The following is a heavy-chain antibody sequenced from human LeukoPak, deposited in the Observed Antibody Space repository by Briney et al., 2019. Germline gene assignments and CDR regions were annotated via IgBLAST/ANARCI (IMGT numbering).Heavy chain of an antibody. D-gene: IGHD6-19*01. V-gene: IGHV3-30-3*01. Sequence: GGSLRLSCAASGFTFSSYAMHWVRQAPGKGLEWVAVISYDGSNKYYADSVKGRFTISRDNSKNTLYLQMNSLRAEDTAVYYCARDYRSGSELDYWGQGTLVTVSS. CDR1: GFTFSSYA. CDR2: ISYDGSNK. J-gene: IGHJ4*02. CDR3: ARDYRSGSELDY.